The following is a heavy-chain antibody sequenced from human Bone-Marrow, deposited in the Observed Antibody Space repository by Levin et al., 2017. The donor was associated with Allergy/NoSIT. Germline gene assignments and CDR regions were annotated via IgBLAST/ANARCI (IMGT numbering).Heavy chain of an antibody. D-gene: IGHD3-10*01. V-gene: IGHV3-30*18. Sequence: GESLKISCAASGFTFSSYGMHWVRQAPGKGLEWVAVISYDGSNKYYADSVKGRFTISRDNSKNTLYLQMNSLRAEDTAVYYCAKDRGFGESATYYFDYWGQGTLVTVSS. J-gene: IGHJ4*02. CDR1: GFTFSSYG. CDR2: ISYDGSNK. CDR3: AKDRGFGESATYYFDY.